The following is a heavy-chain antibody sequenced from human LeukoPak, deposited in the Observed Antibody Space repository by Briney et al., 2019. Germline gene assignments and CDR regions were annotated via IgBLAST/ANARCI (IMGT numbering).Heavy chain of an antibody. Sequence: GGSLRLSCAASGFTSSSYGMHWVRQAPGKGLEWVAVASSDGDTTYYADSVKGRFTISRDNSRNTLYLQMNSLRAEDTAVYYCAKEGSTTFREDFDCWGQGTQVIVSS. J-gene: IGHJ4*02. CDR3: AKEGSTTFREDFDC. D-gene: IGHD3-16*01. CDR1: GFTSSSYG. V-gene: IGHV3-30*02. CDR2: ASSDGDTT.